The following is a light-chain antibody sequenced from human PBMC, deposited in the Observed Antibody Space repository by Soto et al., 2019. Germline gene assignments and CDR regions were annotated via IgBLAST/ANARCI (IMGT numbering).Light chain of an antibody. J-gene: IGKJ1*01. CDR3: QQYGNSPWT. CDR1: QSVTR. Sequence: EVVFTLAPGTLSFSPGERATLSFRASQSVTRLAWYQQKPGQAPRLLIYDASSRATGIPDRFSGGGSGTDFTLTINRLEPEDFAVYYCQQYGNSPWTFGQGTKVDIK. V-gene: IGKV3-20*01. CDR2: DAS.